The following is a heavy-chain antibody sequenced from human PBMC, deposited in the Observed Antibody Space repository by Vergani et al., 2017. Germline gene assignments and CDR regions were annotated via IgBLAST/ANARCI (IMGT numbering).Heavy chain of an antibody. J-gene: IGHJ3*02. CDR2: IYTSGRT. Sequence: QVQLQESGPGLVKPSETLSLTCTVSGGSISSYYWSWIRQPPGKGLEWIGYIYTSGRTNYNPSLKSRVTISVDTSKNQFSLKLSSVTAADTAVYYCARAKYYYDSSGPDAFDIWGQGTMVTVSS. D-gene: IGHD3-22*01. CDR3: ARAKYYYDSSGPDAFDI. CDR1: GGSISSYY. V-gene: IGHV4-4*09.